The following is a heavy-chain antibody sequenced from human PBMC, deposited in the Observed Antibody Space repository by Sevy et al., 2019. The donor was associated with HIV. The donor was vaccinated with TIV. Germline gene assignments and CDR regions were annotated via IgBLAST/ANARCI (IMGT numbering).Heavy chain of an antibody. Sequence: SQTFSLTCAISGDSVSSNSAAWNWIRQSPSRGLEWLGRTYYRSKWYNDYAVSVKSRITINPDTSKNQFSLQLNSVTPEDTPAYYCAKYSYGAYYGMDVWGQGTTVTVSS. J-gene: IGHJ6*02. D-gene: IGHD5-18*01. CDR3: AKYSYGAYYGMDV. CDR2: TYYRSKWYN. V-gene: IGHV6-1*01. CDR1: GDSVSSNSAA.